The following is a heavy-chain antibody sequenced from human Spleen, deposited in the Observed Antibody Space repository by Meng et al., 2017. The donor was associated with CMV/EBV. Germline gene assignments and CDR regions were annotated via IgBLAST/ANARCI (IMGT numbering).Heavy chain of an antibody. V-gene: IGHV4-61*02. J-gene: IGHJ5*02. CDR1: GGSISSGDYY. D-gene: IGHD2-21*02. CDR2: IYTSGST. Sequence: QGQLQGSGPGRVKPSQTLSLTCTVSGGSISSGDYYWSWIRQPPGKGLEWIGRIYTSGSTNYNPSLKSRVTMSVDTSKNQFSLKLSSVTAADTAVYYCARDPPYCGGDCGWFDPWGQGTLVTVSS. CDR3: ARDPPYCGGDCGWFDP.